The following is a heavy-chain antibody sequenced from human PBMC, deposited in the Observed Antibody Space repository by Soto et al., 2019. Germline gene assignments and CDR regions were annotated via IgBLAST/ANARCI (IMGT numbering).Heavy chain of an antibody. J-gene: IGHJ5*02. CDR2: IYYSGST. CDR1: GGSISSGGYY. V-gene: IGHV4-31*03. Sequence: SETLSLTCTVSGGSISSGGYYWSCIRQHPGKGLEWIGYIYYSGSTYYNPSLKSRVTISVDTSKNQFSLKLSSVTAADTAVYYCARERITISSNWFDPWGQGTLVTVSS. D-gene: IGHD3-9*01. CDR3: ARERITISSNWFDP.